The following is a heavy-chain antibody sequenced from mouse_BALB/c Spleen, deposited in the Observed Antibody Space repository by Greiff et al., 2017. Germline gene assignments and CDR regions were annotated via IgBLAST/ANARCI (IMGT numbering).Heavy chain of an antibody. Sequence: VQLKESGPGLVKPSQSLSLTCTVTGYSITSDYAWNWIRQFPGNKLEWMGYISYSGSTSYNPSLKSRISITRDTSKNQFFLQLNSVTTEDTATYYCARFILHYYGSSYVGFDYWGQGTTLTVSS. D-gene: IGHD1-1*01. CDR3: ARFILHYYGSSYVGFDY. CDR1: GYSITSDYA. CDR2: ISYSGST. V-gene: IGHV3-2*02. J-gene: IGHJ2*01.